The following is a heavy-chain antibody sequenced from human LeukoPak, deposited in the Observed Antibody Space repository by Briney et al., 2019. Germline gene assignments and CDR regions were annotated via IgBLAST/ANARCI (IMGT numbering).Heavy chain of an antibody. D-gene: IGHD6-13*01. CDR2: IIPILGIA. V-gene: IGHV1-69*04. CDR1: GGTFSSYA. J-gene: IGHJ4*02. CDR3: ARVVWAAAGRADY. Sequence: ASVKVSCKASGGTFSSYAISWVRQAPGQGLEWMGRIIPILGIANYAQKFQGRVTITADKSTSTAYMELSSLRSEDTAVYYCARVVWAAAGRADYWGQGTLVTVSS.